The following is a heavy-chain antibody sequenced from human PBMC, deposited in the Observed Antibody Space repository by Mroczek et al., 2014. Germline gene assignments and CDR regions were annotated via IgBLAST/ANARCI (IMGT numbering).Heavy chain of an antibody. Sequence: QVQLQQWGAGLLKPSETLSLTCTVSGGSISSYYWSWIRQPAGKGLEWIGRIYTSGSTNYNPSLKSRVTMSVDTSKNQFSLKLSSVTAADTAVYYCARDHYDFWSGFTWFDPWGQGTLVTVSS. J-gene: IGHJ5*02. CDR3: ARDHYDFWSGFTWFDP. V-gene: IGHV4-59*10. CDR1: GGSISSYY. CDR2: IYTSGST. D-gene: IGHD3-3*01.